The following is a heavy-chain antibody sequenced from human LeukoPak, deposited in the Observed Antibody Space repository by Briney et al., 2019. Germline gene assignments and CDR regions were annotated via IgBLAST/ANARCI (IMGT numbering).Heavy chain of an antibody. CDR1: GFTSSSYW. J-gene: IGHJ4*02. Sequence: GGSLRPSCAASGFTSSSYWMNWVRQAPGKGLEWVAIIKQDGSQKYYVDSVKGRFTISTDTAKNSLYLLMNSLRAEDTAVYYCARASLSSLLTFDYWGQGTLVTVSS. CDR2: IKQDGSQK. V-gene: IGHV3-7*01. D-gene: IGHD2-15*01. CDR3: ARASLSSLLTFDY.